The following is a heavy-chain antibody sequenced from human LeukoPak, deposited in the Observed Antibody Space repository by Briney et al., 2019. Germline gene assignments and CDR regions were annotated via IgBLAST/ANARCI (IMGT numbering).Heavy chain of an antibody. CDR2: IIPIFGTA. D-gene: IGHD4-17*01. Sequence: SVKVSCKASGGTFSSYAISWVRQAPGQGLEWMGGIIPIFGTANYAQKFQGRVTITADESTNTAYMELSSLRSEDTAVYYCASDDYGDYDLFDYWGQGTLVTVSS. CDR3: ASDDYGDYDLFDY. CDR1: GGTFSSYA. J-gene: IGHJ4*02. V-gene: IGHV1-69*13.